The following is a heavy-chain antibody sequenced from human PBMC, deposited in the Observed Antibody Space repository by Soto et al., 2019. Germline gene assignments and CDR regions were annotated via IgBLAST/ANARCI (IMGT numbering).Heavy chain of an antibody. J-gene: IGHJ4*02. CDR1: GGSFSGYY. V-gene: IGHV4-34*01. CDR3: ARSGRYSSSDY. CDR2: INHSGST. Sequence: QVQLQQWGAGLLKPSETLSLTCAVYGGSFSGYYWSWIRQPPGKGLEWIGEINHSGSTNYNPSLKSRVTISVDTSKNRFSLKLSSVTAADTAVYYCARSGRYSSSDYWGQGTLVTVSS. D-gene: IGHD6-6*01.